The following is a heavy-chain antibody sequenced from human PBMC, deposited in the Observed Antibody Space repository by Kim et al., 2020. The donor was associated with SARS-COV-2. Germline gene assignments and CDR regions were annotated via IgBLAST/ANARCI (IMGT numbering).Heavy chain of an antibody. CDR2: ISHDGNNK. J-gene: IGHJ2*01. D-gene: IGHD2-21*02. Sequence: GRSLRLSCAASGFTLSSYGIHWVRQAPGKGLEWVVAISHDGNNKYYADSVKGRFTISRDNSKNTLYLQMNSLRAEDTAVYYCAKVGTAIWDYWYFDLWGRGTLVTVSS. CDR1: GFTLSSYG. V-gene: IGHV3-30*18. CDR3: AKVGTAIWDYWYFDL.